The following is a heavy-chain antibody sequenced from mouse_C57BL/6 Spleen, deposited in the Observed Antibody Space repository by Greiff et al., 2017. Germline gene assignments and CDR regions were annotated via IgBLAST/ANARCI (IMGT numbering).Heavy chain of an antibody. CDR1: GYTFTSYW. V-gene: IGHV1-52*01. D-gene: IGHD2-5*01. CDR2: IDPSDSAT. Sequence: QVQLQQPGAELVRPGSSVKLSCKASGYTFTSYWMHWVKQRPIQGLEWIGNIDPSDSATHYNPKFKDKATLTVDKTSSTAYMQLSSLTSEDSAVYYCARRYSNYVAMEYWGPGTSGTVSS. J-gene: IGHJ4*01. CDR3: ARRYSNYVAMEY.